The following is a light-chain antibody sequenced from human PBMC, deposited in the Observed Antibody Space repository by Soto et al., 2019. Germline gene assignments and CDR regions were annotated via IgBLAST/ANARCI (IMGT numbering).Light chain of an antibody. J-gene: IGKJ1*01. Sequence: EIVLTQSPATLSSFPGDRVTLSCRASQAVNTRLAWYQHRPGQAPRLLIYLASNRAAGVPARFSGSGSGTDFTLTISDVEPEDFAVSYCQQRQSSPRTFGQGTTVDI. CDR2: LAS. V-gene: IGKV3-11*01. CDR3: QQRQSSPRT. CDR1: QAVNTR.